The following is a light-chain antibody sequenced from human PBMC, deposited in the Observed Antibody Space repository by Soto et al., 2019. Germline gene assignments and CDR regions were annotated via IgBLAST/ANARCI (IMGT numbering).Light chain of an antibody. Sequence: QSALTQPASVSGSPGQSITIPCTGTSSDVGSYNLVSWYQQHPGKAPKLMIYEVTKRPSGVSNRFSGSKSGNTASLTISGLQAEDEADYYCCSYAGNWVFGGGTKLTVL. CDR3: CSYAGNWV. V-gene: IGLV2-23*02. J-gene: IGLJ3*02. CDR1: SSDVGSYNL. CDR2: EVT.